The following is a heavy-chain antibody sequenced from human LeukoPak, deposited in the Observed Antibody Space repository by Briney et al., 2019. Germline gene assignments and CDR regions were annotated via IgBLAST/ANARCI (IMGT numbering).Heavy chain of an antibody. J-gene: IGHJ4*02. V-gene: IGHV3-23*01. CDR2: ISGSGINT. CDR1: GFTFRSSA. D-gene: IGHD3-16*01. CDR3: AKDRDVWGSLLDY. Sequence: GGSLRLSCAASGFTFRSSAMSWVRQAPGKGLEWISGISGSGINTDYADSVKGRFTIARDNSKNTLYLQMNSLRAEDTAVYYCAKDRDVWGSLLDYWGQGTLVSVSS.